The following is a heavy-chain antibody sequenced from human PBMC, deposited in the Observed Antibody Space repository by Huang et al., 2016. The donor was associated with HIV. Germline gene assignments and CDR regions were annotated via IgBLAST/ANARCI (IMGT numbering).Heavy chain of an antibody. CDR2: INYDGGT. D-gene: IGHD3-3*01. CDR3: ARDIAIFGEPLDS. Sequence: QPRLQESGPGLVKPSETLSLTCTVSGVSVTGSPWYWVWVRQSPGKVLEWIASINYDGGTYYKSSLMSRLTTLLDTSKNQFSLKLTSVNAADTAVYFCARDIAIFGEPLDSWGQGTAVTVSS. J-gene: IGHJ4*02. CDR1: GVSVTGSPWY. V-gene: IGHV4-39*01.